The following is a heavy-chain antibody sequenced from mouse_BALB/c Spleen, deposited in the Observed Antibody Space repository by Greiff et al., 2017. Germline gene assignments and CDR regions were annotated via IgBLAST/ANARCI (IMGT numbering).Heavy chain of an antibody. CDR2: IDPANGNT. J-gene: IGHJ3*01. V-gene: IGHV14-3*02. Sequence: VQLQQSGAELVKPGASVKLSCTASGFNIKDTYMHWVKQRPEQGLEWIGRIDPANGNTKYDPKFQGKATITADTSSNTAYLQLSSLTSEDTAVYYCASIYYDSDGRFAYWGQGTLVTVSA. D-gene: IGHD2-4*01. CDR3: ASIYYDSDGRFAY. CDR1: GFNIKDTY.